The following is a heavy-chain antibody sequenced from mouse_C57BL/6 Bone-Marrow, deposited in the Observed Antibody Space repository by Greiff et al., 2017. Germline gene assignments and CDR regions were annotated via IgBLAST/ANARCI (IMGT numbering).Heavy chain of an antibody. V-gene: IGHV1-52*01. Sequence: QVQLQQPGAELVRPGSSVKLSCKASGYTFTSYWMHWVKQRPIQGLEWIGNIDPSDSETHYNQKFKDKATLTVDKSSSTAYMQLSSLTSEDSAVYYCARERSKYGRYFDVWGTGTTVTVSS. D-gene: IGHD2-5*01. J-gene: IGHJ1*03. CDR3: ARERSKYGRYFDV. CDR2: IDPSDSET. CDR1: GYTFTSYW.